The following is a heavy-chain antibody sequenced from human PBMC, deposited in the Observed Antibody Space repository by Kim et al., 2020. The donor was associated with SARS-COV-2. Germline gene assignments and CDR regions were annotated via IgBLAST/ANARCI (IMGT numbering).Heavy chain of an antibody. Sequence: SVKVSCKASGGTFSSYAISWVRQAPGQGLEWMGRIIPILGIANYAQKFQGRVTITADKSTSTAYMELSSLRSEDTAVYYCARDQLEPSPRFDPWGQGTLGTVSS. D-gene: IGHD1-1*01. CDR1: GGTFSSYA. CDR3: ARDQLEPSPRFDP. V-gene: IGHV1-69*04. CDR2: IIPILGIA. J-gene: IGHJ5*02.